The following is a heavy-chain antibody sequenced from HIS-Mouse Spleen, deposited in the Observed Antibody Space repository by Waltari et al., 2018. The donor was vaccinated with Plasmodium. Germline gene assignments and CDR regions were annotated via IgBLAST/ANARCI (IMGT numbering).Heavy chain of an antibody. CDR1: GFTVSSNY. Sequence: EVQLVETGGGLIQPGGSLRPSCAASGFTVSSNYMSWVRQAPGKGLEWVSVIYSGGSTYYADSVKGRFTISRDNSKNTLYLQMNSLRAEDTAVYYCARAAIAWGSPYYFDYWGQGTLVTVSS. D-gene: IGHD7-27*01. J-gene: IGHJ4*02. V-gene: IGHV3-53*02. CDR3: ARAAIAWGSPYYFDY. CDR2: IYSGGST.